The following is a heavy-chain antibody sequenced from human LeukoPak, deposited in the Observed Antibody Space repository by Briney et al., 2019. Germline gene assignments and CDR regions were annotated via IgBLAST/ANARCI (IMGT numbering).Heavy chain of an antibody. CDR2: ISAYNGKT. CDR1: GYTFTSYG. J-gene: IGHJ4*02. D-gene: IGHD1-26*01. Sequence: ASVKVSCKASGYTFTSYGISWVRQAPGQGLEWMGWISAYNGKTNYAQKFQGRVTMTTDTSTNTAYMELRSLRSDDTAVYYCARDPQQLVGATGGGFEYWGQGTLVTVSS. V-gene: IGHV1-18*01. CDR3: ARDPQQLVGATGGGFEY.